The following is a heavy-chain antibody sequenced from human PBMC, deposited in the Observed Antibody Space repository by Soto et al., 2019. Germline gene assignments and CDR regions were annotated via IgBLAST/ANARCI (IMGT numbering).Heavy chain of an antibody. CDR2: ISRDGSNK. V-gene: IGHV3-30*04. CDR1: GFTFSRYA. Sequence: QVQVVESGGGVVQPGRSRRLSGAASGFTFSRYAIHWVRQAPGKGLEWVAVISRDGSNKYYVDSVKGRFTISRDNSKNTLYLQMNSLRDEDTAVYYCARSRNSAVADSFDFWGQGTLVTVSS. CDR3: ARSRNSAVADSFDF. D-gene: IGHD3-10*01. J-gene: IGHJ4*02.